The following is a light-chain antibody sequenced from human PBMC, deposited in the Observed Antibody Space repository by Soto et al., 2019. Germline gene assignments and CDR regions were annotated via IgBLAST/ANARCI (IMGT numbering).Light chain of an antibody. CDR1: QSILYSSNNKNY. CDR3: QQYYSTPPRT. V-gene: IGKV4-1*01. Sequence: DIVMTQSPDSLAVSLGERATINCKSSQSILYSSNNKNYLDWYQQKPGQPPKLLIYWASTRESGVPDRFSGSGSGTDFTLTISSLQAEDVAVYYCQQYYSTPPRTFGQGTKVEIK. CDR2: WAS. J-gene: IGKJ1*01.